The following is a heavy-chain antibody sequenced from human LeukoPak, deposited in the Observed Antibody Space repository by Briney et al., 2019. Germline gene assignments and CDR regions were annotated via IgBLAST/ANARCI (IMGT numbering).Heavy chain of an antibody. Sequence: GGSLRLSCAASGFTFSSYAMSWVRQAPGKGLEWVSAISGSGGSTYYADSVKGRFTISRDNSKNTLYLQMNSLRAEDTAVYYCAKDLGRGSFQSYYFDYWGQGTLVTVSS. J-gene: IGHJ4*02. CDR1: GFTFSSYA. CDR2: ISGSGGST. CDR3: AKDLGRGSFQSYYFDY. D-gene: IGHD1-26*01. V-gene: IGHV3-23*01.